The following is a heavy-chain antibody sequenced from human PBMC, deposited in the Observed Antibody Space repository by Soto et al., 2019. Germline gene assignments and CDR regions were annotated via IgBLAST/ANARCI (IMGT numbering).Heavy chain of an antibody. CDR1: AYTFSSYG. V-gene: IGHV1-18*04. Sequence: XSVKVSCKGSAYTFSSYGISWVRQAPGQGLEWMGWISAYNGNTNYAQKLQGRVTMTTDTSTSTAYMELRSLRSDDTAVYYCARGEIVGATNPPFFDYWGQGTLVTVSS. J-gene: IGHJ4*02. CDR3: ARGEIVGATNPPFFDY. D-gene: IGHD1-26*01. CDR2: ISAYNGNT.